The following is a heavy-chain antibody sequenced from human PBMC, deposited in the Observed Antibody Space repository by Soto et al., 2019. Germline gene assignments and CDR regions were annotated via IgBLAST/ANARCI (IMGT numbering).Heavy chain of an antibody. Sequence: PGGSPRLSCAASGFTFSSYAMHWVRQAPGKGLEWVAVISYDGSNKYYADSVKGRFTISRDNSKNTLYLQMNSLRAEDTAVYYCARERMGATTDFDYWGQGTLVTVSS. CDR3: ARERMGATTDFDY. J-gene: IGHJ4*02. CDR2: ISYDGSNK. CDR1: GFTFSSYA. D-gene: IGHD1-26*01. V-gene: IGHV3-30-3*01.